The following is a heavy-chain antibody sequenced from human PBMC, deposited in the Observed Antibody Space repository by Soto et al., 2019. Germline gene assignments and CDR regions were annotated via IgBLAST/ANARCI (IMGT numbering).Heavy chain of an antibody. CDR3: ASGDHPDYYYYYMDV. J-gene: IGHJ6*03. D-gene: IGHD2-21*01. Sequence: GESLKISCKGSGYSFTSYWIGWVRQMPGKGLEWMGSIYPGDSDTRYSPSFQGQVTISADKSISTAYLQWSSLKASDTAMYYCASGDHPDYYYYYMDVWGKGTTVTVSS. CDR1: GYSFTSYW. CDR2: IYPGDSDT. V-gene: IGHV5-51*01.